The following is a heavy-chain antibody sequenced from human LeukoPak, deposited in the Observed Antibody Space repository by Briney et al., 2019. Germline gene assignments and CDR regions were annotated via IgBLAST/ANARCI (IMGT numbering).Heavy chain of an antibody. D-gene: IGHD3-22*01. J-gene: IGHJ4*02. CDR2: INPNSGGT. CDR1: GYTFTCYY. V-gene: IGHV1-2*06. CDR3: ATDTWGYYDSSNYYRQADY. Sequence: GASVKVSCKASGYTFTCYYMHWVRQAPGQGLEWMGRINPNSGGTSYAQKFQGRVTMTRDTSISTAYMELSRLRSDDTAVYYCATDTWGYYDSSNYYRQADYWGQGTLVTVSS.